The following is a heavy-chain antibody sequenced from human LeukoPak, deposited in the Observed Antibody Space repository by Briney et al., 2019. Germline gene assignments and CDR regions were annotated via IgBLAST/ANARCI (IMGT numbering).Heavy chain of an antibody. CDR1: GFTFSSYS. V-gene: IGHV3-21*01. Sequence: PGGSLILSCAASGFTFSSYSMNSVRQAPGKGLEWVSSISSSSSYIYYADSVKGRFTISRDNAKNSLYLQMNSLRAEDTAVYYCASLRNMDYFDYWGQGTLVTVSS. J-gene: IGHJ4*02. CDR2: ISSSSSYI. D-gene: IGHD2/OR15-2a*01. CDR3: ASLRNMDYFDY.